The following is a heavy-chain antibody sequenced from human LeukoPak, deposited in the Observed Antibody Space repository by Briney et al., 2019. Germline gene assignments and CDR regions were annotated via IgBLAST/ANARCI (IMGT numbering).Heavy chain of an antibody. J-gene: IGHJ5*02. CDR3: ASAIDPRYYDSSGYYHWFDP. Sequence: SETLSLTCTVSGGSLSSSSYYWGWIRQPPGRGLEWLGSIYYSGSTYYNPSLKSRVTISVDTSKNQFSLKLSSVTAADTAVYYCASAIDPRYYDSSGYYHWFDPWGQGTLVTVSS. CDR1: GGSLSSSSYY. D-gene: IGHD3-22*01. CDR2: IYYSGST. V-gene: IGHV4-39*07.